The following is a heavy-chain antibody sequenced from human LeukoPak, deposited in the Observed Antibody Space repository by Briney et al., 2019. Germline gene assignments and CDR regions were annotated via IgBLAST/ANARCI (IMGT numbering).Heavy chain of an antibody. D-gene: IGHD3-10*01. CDR2: INPNSGVT. V-gene: IGHV1-2*02. CDR1: GYMFTGNH. J-gene: IGHJ4*02. CDR3: ARDFMVRGVTTPDY. Sequence: ASVKLSCKASGYMFTGNHIHWVRQAPGQGLEWMGWINPNSGVTNYAQKFQGRVTMTRDTSINTAYMELSRLRYDDTAVYCCARDFMVRGVTTPDYWGQGTLVTVSS.